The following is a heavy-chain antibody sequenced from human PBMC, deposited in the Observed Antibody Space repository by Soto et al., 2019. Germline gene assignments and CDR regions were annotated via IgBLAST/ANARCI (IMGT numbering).Heavy chain of an antibody. V-gene: IGHV1-69*01. Sequence: QVQLVQSGAEVTKPGSSVKVSCKASGGTFSSYAISWVRQAPGQGLEWMGGIIPIFGTANYAQKFQGRVTITADESTSIAYMELSSLRSEDTAVYYCARDDTIFGVVIIPVGAFDIWGQGTMVTVSS. J-gene: IGHJ3*02. CDR3: ARDDTIFGVVIIPVGAFDI. CDR1: GGTFSSYA. CDR2: IIPIFGTA. D-gene: IGHD3-3*01.